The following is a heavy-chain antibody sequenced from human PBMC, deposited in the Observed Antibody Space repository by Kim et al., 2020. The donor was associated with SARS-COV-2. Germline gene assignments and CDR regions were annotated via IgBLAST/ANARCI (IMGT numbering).Heavy chain of an antibody. Sequence: STNTNPSLKRRVTITADTSKNQFSLKLSSVTAADTAVYYCASPHYGSGSPWGQGTLVTVSS. J-gene: IGHJ5*02. V-gene: IGHV4-4*06. D-gene: IGHD3-10*01. CDR3: ASPHYGSGSP. CDR2: ST.